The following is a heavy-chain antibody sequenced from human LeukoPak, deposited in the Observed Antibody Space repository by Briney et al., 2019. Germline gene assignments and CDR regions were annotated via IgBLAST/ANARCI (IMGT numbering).Heavy chain of an antibody. CDR1: GFSFSTYS. Sequence: GGSLRLSCAASGFSFSTYSMHWVSQAPGKGLEWVAFIRYDGSDKYYVDSVKGRFTISRDNSKNTLYLQMNSLRAEDAARWYCAKEGSITNCFDSWGQGTRVTVSS. V-gene: IGHV3-30*02. J-gene: IGHJ5*01. CDR2: IRYDGSDK. CDR3: AKEGSITNCFDS. D-gene: IGHD2-8*01.